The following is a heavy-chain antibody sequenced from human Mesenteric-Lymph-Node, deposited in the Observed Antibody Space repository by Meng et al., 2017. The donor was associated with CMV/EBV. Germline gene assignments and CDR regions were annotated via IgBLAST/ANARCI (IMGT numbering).Heavy chain of an antibody. D-gene: IGHD6-13*01. CDR3: ARVGAAAGTGDY. CDR2: ISSSSSYI. Sequence: GESLKISCAASGFTFSSYSMNWVRQAPGKGLEWVSSISSSSSYIYYADSVKGRFTISRDNAKNSLYLQMNSLRAEDTAVYYCARVGAAAGTGDYWGQGTLVTVS. J-gene: IGHJ4*02. CDR1: GFTFSSYS. V-gene: IGHV3-21*01.